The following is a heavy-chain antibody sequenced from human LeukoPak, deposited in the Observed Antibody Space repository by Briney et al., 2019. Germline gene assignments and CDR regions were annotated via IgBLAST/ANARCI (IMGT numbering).Heavy chain of an antibody. CDR2: IKQDGSEK. Sequence: GGSLRLSCAASGFTFSSYWMSWVRQAPGKGLEWVANIKQDGSEKYYADSVKGRFTISRDNSKNTLYLQMNSLRAEDTAVYYCARRGVSAGHYYFEYWGQGTLVTVSS. CDR1: GFTFSSYW. V-gene: IGHV3-7*02. CDR3: ARRGVSAGHYYFEY. D-gene: IGHD6-13*01. J-gene: IGHJ4*02.